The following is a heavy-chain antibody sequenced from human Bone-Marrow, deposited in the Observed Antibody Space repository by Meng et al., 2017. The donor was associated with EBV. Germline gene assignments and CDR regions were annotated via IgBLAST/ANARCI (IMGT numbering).Heavy chain of an antibody. Sequence: QVHLQQWGAGLLKPSEXLSVTCAVYGGSFSAYYWSWIRQPPGKGLEWIGEINQSGSINYNPSLKSRVTISVDTSKNQFSLKLSSVTAADTAVYYCVASGSYRGPFDYWGQGTLVTVSS. J-gene: IGHJ4*02. CDR3: VASGSYRGPFDY. CDR2: INQSGSI. D-gene: IGHD1-26*01. V-gene: IGHV4-34*01. CDR1: GGSFSAYY.